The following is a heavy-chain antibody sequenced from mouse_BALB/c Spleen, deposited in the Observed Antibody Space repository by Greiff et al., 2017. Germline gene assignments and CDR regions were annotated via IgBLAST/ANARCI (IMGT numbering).Heavy chain of an antibody. CDR3: ARGGMVNYYAMDY. Sequence: VQLQQSGPELVKPGDSVRISCKASGYTFTSYYIHWVKQRPGQGLEWIGWIYPGNVNTKYNEKFKGKATLTADKSSSTAYMQLSSLTSEDSAVYFCARGGMVNYYAMDYWGQGTSVTVSS. V-gene: IGHV1S56*01. D-gene: IGHD2-3*01. CDR1: GYTFTSYY. J-gene: IGHJ4*01. CDR2: IYPGNVNT.